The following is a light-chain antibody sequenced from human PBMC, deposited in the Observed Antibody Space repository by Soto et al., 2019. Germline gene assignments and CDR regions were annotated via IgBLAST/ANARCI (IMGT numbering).Light chain of an antibody. J-gene: IGKJ4*01. V-gene: IGKV3-20*01. CDR2: GAS. Sequence: EVGLTQSPGTLSLSPGERATLSCRASQIVSSSYLAWYQQKPGQAPRLLIYGASSRATGIPDRFSGSGSGTDFTLTISRLEPEDFAVYYCQQYNSLPLTFGGGTKV. CDR3: QQYNSLPLT. CDR1: QIVSSSY.